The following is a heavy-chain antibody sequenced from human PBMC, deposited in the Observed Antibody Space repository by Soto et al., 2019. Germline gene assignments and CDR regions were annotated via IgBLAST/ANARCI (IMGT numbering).Heavy chain of an antibody. CDR2: ISYSGST. Sequence: SETLSLTCSVSGSSISSYYWSWIRQPPGKGLEWIGYISYSGSTNYNPSLKSRVTTSADTSKNQFSLKLISVTAADTAVYYCARHYSGDPFDYWGQGTLVTVSS. V-gene: IGHV4-59*08. CDR1: GSSISSYY. CDR3: ARHYSGDPFDY. J-gene: IGHJ4*02. D-gene: IGHD4-17*01.